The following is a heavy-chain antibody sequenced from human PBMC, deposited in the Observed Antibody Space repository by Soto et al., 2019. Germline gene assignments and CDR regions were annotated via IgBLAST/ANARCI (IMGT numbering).Heavy chain of an antibody. CDR3: ARVQRYSGSFRWFDP. V-gene: IGHV4-4*07. Sequence: SETLSLTCTVSGGSIRDYYWSWIRQPAGKGLEWIGRIYDTGSVNYNPSLKSRVTISVDIPQNQLSLILSPVTAADTAVYYCARVQRYSGSFRWFDPWGQGTLVTAPQ. D-gene: IGHD5-12*01. J-gene: IGHJ5*02. CDR1: GGSIRDYY. CDR2: IYDTGSV.